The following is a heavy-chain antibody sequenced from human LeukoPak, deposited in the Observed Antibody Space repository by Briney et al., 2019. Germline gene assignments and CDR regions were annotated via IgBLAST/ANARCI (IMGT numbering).Heavy chain of an antibody. J-gene: IGHJ4*02. CDR3: AKDGGGSDNFDY. CDR2: FSGSGGST. Sequence: GGSLRPSSAASGFTFRSYAMSWVRQAPGKGLKYVSAFSGSGGSTYYAPSVKGRVTISRDTSKNTLYLQMNSLRAEDTAVYYCAKDGGGSDNFDYWGQGTLVTVSS. CDR1: GFTFRSYA. D-gene: IGHD2-15*01. V-gene: IGHV3-23*01.